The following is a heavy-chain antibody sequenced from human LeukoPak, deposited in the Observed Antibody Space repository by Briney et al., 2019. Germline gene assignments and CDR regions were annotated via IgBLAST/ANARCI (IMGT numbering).Heavy chain of an antibody. CDR2: IWYDGSNK. Sequence: GGSLRLSCAASGFTFSSYGMHWVRQAPGKGLEWVAVIWYDGSNKYYADSVKGRFTISRDNSKNTLYLQMNSLRAEDTAVYYCARDSLDYYDSSGYHTLGYWGQGTLVTVSS. CDR3: ARDSLDYYDSSGYHTLGY. J-gene: IGHJ4*02. D-gene: IGHD3-22*01. V-gene: IGHV3-33*01. CDR1: GFTFSSYG.